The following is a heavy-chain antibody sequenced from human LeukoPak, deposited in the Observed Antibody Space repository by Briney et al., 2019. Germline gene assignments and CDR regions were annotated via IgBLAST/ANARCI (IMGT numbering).Heavy chain of an antibody. D-gene: IGHD2-2*01. CDR1: GDSVSSNSVT. CDR3: ARRLTQYDCFDP. Sequence: SQTLSLTCAISGDSVSSNSVTWNWIRQSPSRGLEWLGRTYYRSTWYNDYAVSVRGRITVNPDTSKNQFSLHLNSVTPEGTAVYYCARRLTQYDCFDPWGQGILVTVSS. CDR2: TYYRSTWYN. V-gene: IGHV6-1*01. J-gene: IGHJ5*02.